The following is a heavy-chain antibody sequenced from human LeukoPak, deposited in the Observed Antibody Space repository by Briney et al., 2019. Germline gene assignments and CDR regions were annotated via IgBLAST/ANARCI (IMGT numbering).Heavy chain of an antibody. CDR2: IYYSRST. D-gene: IGHD3-3*01. J-gene: IGHJ3*02. CDR3: ARHEPDFGVVTPFGAFDI. CDR1: DYSITSGYY. V-gene: IGHV4-38-2*02. Sequence: SETLSLTCTVSDYSITSGYYWGWLRPPPGKGLGWIGSIYYSRSTYYTPSLKSRVTISVDTSKNQFSLQMSSVTAADTAVYYCARHEPDFGVVTPFGAFDIWGQGTMVTVSS.